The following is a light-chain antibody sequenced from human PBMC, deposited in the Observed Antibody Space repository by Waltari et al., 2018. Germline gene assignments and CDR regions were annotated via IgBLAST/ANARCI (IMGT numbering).Light chain of an antibody. J-gene: IGKJ2*01. CDR1: QSVLSSSNNKNY. Sequence: DIVMTQSPDSLAVSLGERATINCKSSQSVLSSSNNKNYLGWYQQQPGQPPKLLVSWASTRESGVPDRFSGSGSGTDFTLTISSLQAEDVAVYYCQQCYNFPYTFGQGTKLEIK. CDR3: QQCYNFPYT. CDR2: WAS. V-gene: IGKV4-1*01.